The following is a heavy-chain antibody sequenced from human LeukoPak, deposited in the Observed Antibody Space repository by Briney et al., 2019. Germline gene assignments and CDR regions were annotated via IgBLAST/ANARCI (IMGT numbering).Heavy chain of an antibody. Sequence: SETLSLTCTVSGGSISSGDYYWRWIRQPPGKGLAWIGYIYYSGSTYYNPSLKSRVTISVDTSKNQFSLKLSSVTAADTAVYYCARGYGSGSYYPPSIDYWGQGTLVTVSS. CDR1: GGSISSGDYY. CDR3: ARGYGSGSYYPPSIDY. D-gene: IGHD3-10*01. V-gene: IGHV4-30-4*01. J-gene: IGHJ4*02. CDR2: IYYSGST.